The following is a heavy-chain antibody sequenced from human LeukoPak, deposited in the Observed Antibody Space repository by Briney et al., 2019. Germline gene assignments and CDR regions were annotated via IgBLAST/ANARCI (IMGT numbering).Heavy chain of an antibody. Sequence: SETLSLTCTVSGGSISSYYWGWIRQPPGKGLEWIGYIYYSGSTNYNPSLKSRVTTSVDTSKNQFSLKLSSVTAADTAVYYCARGQTYYDFWSGYYFNWFDPWGQGTLVTVSS. CDR3: ARGQTYYDFWSGYYFNWFDP. V-gene: IGHV4-59*01. D-gene: IGHD3-3*01. CDR1: GGSISSYY. J-gene: IGHJ5*02. CDR2: IYYSGST.